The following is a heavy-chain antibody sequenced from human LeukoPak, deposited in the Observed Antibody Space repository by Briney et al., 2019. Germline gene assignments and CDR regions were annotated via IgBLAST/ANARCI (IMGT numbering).Heavy chain of an antibody. CDR1: GGSFSGYY. CDR3: ARDPYSGYDSPFDY. J-gene: IGHJ4*02. CDR2: INHSGST. D-gene: IGHD5-12*01. Sequence: SETLSLTCAVYGGSFSGYYWSWLRQPPGKGLEWIGEINHSGSTNYNPSLKSRVTISVDTSKNQFSLKLSSVTAADTAVYYCARDPYSGYDSPFDYWGQGTLVTVSS. V-gene: IGHV4-34*01.